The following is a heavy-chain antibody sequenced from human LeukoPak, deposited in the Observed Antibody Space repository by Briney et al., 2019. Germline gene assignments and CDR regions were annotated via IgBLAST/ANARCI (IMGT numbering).Heavy chain of an antibody. CDR2: IYYSGST. V-gene: IGHV4-59*01. J-gene: IGHJ1*01. D-gene: IGHD2-2*02. CDR3: ARGGLLYWFQD. CDR1: GGSISSYY. Sequence: SESLSLTCTASGGSISSYYWSWIRQPPGKGLEWIGYIYYSGSTNYNPSLKSRVTISLDTSKNQFSLKLSSVTAADTAVYYCARGGLLYWFQDWGQGTLVAVSS.